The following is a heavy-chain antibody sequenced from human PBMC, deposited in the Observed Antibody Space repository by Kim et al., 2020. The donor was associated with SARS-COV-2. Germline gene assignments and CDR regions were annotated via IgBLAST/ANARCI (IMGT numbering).Heavy chain of an antibody. CDR1: GYTFTGYY. J-gene: IGHJ6*02. D-gene: IGHD2-21*02. Sequence: ASVKVSCKASGYTFTGYYMHWVRQAPGQGLEWMGWINPNSGGTNYAQKFQGRVTMTRDTSISTAYMELSRLRSDDTAVYYCALQGPECDSPDYYYYGMDVWGQGTTVTVSS. V-gene: IGHV1-2*02. CDR3: ALQGPECDSPDYYYYGMDV. CDR2: INPNSGGT.